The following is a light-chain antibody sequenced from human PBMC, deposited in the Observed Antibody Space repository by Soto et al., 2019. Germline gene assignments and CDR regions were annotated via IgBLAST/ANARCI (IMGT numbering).Light chain of an antibody. V-gene: IGKV3-20*01. CDR1: QFVSSTY. CDR2: GAS. Sequence: EVVLTQSPGTLSLSPGARATLSCRASQFVSSTYLAWYQQRPGQAPRLLIYGASSRATGIPDRFSGGGSETDFTLTISRLESEDSAVYYCQQYGISPYTFGGGTKVDXK. CDR3: QQYGISPYT. J-gene: IGKJ4*01.